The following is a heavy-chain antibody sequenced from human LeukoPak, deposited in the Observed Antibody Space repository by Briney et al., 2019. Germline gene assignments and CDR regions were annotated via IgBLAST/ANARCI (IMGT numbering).Heavy chain of an antibody. Sequence: SQTLSLTCTVSGGSISSGDYYWSWIRQPPGKGLEWIGYIYYSGSTYYNPSLKSRVTISVDTSKNQFSLKLSSVTAADTAVYYCARAPSYCSSTSCYDGGLFDYWGQGTLVTVSS. J-gene: IGHJ4*02. V-gene: IGHV4-30-4*08. D-gene: IGHD2-2*01. CDR1: GGSISSGDYY. CDR3: ARAPSYCSSTSCYDGGLFDY. CDR2: IYYSGST.